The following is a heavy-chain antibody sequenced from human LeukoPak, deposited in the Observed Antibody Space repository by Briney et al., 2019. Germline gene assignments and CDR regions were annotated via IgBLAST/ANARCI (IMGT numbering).Heavy chain of an antibody. CDR2: IYYSGST. J-gene: IGHJ4*02. CDR1: GGSISSYY. Sequence: PSETLSLTCTVSGGSISSYYWSWIRQPPGKGLEWIGYIYYSGSTNYNPSLKSRVTISVDTSKNQFSLKLSSVTAADTAVYYCASQGWEMATTHYFDYWGQGTLVTVSS. V-gene: IGHV4-59*12. D-gene: IGHD5-12*01. CDR3: ASQGWEMATTHYFDY.